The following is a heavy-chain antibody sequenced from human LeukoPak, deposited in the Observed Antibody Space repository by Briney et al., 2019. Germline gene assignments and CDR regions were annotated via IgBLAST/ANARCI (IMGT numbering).Heavy chain of an antibody. V-gene: IGHV4-39*01. D-gene: IGHD1-26*01. CDR2: IYSSGST. CDR3: AKSGGYGLIDY. CDR1: GASISGSGYY. Sequence: ASETLSLTCTVSGASISGSGYYWGWIRQLPGKGLEWIGSIYSSGSTYYNASLQSRVTISIETSKNQISLRLNSVTAADTAMYYCAKSGGYGLIDYWGQGTLVTVSS. J-gene: IGHJ4*02.